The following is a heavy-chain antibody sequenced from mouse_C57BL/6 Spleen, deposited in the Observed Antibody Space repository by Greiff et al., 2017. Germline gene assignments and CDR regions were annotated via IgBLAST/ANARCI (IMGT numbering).Heavy chain of an antibody. Sequence: VQLQQPGAELVMPGASVKLSCKASGYTFTSYWMHWVKPRPGQGLEWIGEIDPSDSYTNCNQKFKGKSTLTVDKSSSTAYMQLSSLTSEDSAVYYSARWGYGNPVAYWGQGTLVTVSA. CDR1: GYTFTSYW. V-gene: IGHV1-69*01. D-gene: IGHD2-1*01. CDR2: IDPSDSYT. J-gene: IGHJ3*01. CDR3: ARWGYGNPVAY.